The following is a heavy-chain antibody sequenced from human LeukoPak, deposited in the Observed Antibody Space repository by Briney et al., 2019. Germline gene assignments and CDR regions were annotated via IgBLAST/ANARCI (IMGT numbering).Heavy chain of an antibody. Sequence: PGGSLRLSCAASGFTFSSYAMSWVRQAPRKGLEWVSAISGSGGSTYYADSVKGRFTISRDNSKNTLYLQMNSLRAEDTAVYYCAKDRAYSSSWYNYWGQGTLVTVSS. CDR3: AKDRAYSSSWYNY. V-gene: IGHV3-23*01. CDR2: ISGSGGST. J-gene: IGHJ4*02. D-gene: IGHD6-13*01. CDR1: GFTFSSYA.